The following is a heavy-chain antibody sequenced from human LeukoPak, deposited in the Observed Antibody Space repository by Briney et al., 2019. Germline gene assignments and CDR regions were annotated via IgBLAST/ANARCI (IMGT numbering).Heavy chain of an antibody. D-gene: IGHD6-13*01. V-gene: IGHV3-23*01. CDR1: GLTFSSYA. J-gene: IGHJ3*02. Sequence: PGGSLRLSCVASGLTFSSYAMSWVRQAPGKGLEWVSVISGSGDSTNYADSVKGRFTISRDNAKNSLYLQMNSLRAEDTAVYYCARDIEGGVSTIHLGSDAFDIWGQGTMVTVSS. CDR3: ARDIEGGVSTIHLGSDAFDI. CDR2: ISGSGDST.